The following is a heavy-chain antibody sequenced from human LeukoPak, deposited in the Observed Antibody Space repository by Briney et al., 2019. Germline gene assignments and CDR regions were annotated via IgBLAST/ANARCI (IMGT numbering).Heavy chain of an antibody. Sequence: GGSLTLSCAASGFTVSSNYMSWVRQAPGKGLEWVSVIYSGGSTYYADSVKGRFTISRDNSKNTLYLQMNSLRAEDTAVYYCARLEQLAYYFDYWGQGTLVTVSS. CDR3: ARLEQLAYYFDY. D-gene: IGHD6-6*01. CDR2: IYSGGST. CDR1: GFTVSSNY. J-gene: IGHJ4*02. V-gene: IGHV3-53*01.